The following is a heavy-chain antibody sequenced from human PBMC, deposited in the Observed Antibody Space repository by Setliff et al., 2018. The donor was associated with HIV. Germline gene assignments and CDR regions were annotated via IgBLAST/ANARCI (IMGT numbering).Heavy chain of an antibody. V-gene: IGHV4-39*01. CDR3: ARHPRHYNILTGYRYYYMDV. Sequence: SETLSLTCAVSGVSISSSSYFGGWLRRPPGTGLDWTGSIYFSGSTYYNSSLESRVTISMDTSKNQFSLKLTSVTAADTAVYYCARHPRHYNILTGYRYYYMDVWGKGTTVTVSS. J-gene: IGHJ6*03. D-gene: IGHD3-9*01. CDR1: GVSISSSSYF. CDR2: IYFSGST.